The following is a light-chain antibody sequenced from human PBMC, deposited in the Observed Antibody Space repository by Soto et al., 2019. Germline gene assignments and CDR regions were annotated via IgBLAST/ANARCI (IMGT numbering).Light chain of an antibody. V-gene: IGKV3-15*01. CDR1: QSVSSN. CDR3: QHYNSFSRT. J-gene: IGKJ1*01. CDR2: GAS. Sequence: EIVMTQSPATLSVSGWEIATLSCRASQSVSSNLAWYQQKPGQAPRLLIYGASTRATGIPARFSGSGSGTDFTLTITRLQPDDFATYYCQHYNSFSRTFGQGTKVDI.